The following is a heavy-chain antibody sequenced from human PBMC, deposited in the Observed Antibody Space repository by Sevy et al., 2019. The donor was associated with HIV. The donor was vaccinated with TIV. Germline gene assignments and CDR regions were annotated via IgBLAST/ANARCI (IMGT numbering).Heavy chain of an antibody. J-gene: IGHJ6*02. D-gene: IGHD1-26*01. Sequence: GGSLRLSCAASGFTFSNYGIHWVRQAPGKGLEWVAITSYDGHNNYYEESVKGRFTISRDNSKNTLYLQMNSLRAEDTAVYYCAKDLLQLTIKELAQDYYYGMDVWGQGTTVTVSS. V-gene: IGHV3-30*18. CDR3: AKDLLQLTIKELAQDYYYGMDV. CDR1: GFTFSNYG. CDR2: TSYDGHNN.